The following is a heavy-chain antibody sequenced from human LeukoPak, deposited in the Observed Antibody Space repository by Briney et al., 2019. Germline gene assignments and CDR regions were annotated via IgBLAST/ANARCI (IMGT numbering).Heavy chain of an antibody. D-gene: IGHD3-22*01. CDR3: ARKPGYYYDSSGYQGYMDV. CDR1: GYSFTSYW. J-gene: IGHJ6*03. V-gene: IGHV5-51*01. Sequence: GESLKISCKGSGYSFTSYWIGWVRQMPGKGLEWMGIIYPGDSDTRYSPSFQGQVTISADKSISTAYLQWSSLKASDTAMYYCARKPGYYYDSSGYQGYMDVWGKGTTVTVSS. CDR2: IYPGDSDT.